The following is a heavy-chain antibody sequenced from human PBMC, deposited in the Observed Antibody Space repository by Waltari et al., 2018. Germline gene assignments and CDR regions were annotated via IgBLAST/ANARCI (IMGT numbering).Heavy chain of an antibody. D-gene: IGHD2-8*01. V-gene: IGHV3-7*01. J-gene: IGHJ5*02. CDR3: ARDGRGVNSQFNLFDL. CDR2: VQHDGTEK. Sequence: EVQLVESGGGLVQPGGSLRLSCAASGFTFSNSWMIWLRQAPGKGLEWVANVQHDGTEKYYLDSVKGRFTISRDNAKSSLYLQMDSLRAEDTAIYYCARDGRGVNSQFNLFDLWGQGLQVTVSS. CDR1: GFTFSNSW.